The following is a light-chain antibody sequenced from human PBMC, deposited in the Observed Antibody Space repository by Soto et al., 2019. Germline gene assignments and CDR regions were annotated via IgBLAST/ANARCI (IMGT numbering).Light chain of an antibody. J-gene: IGKJ5*01. CDR2: AAS. Sequence: DIQLTQSPSFLSPSIGESVTITCRASQVISTSLAWYQVKPGKAPKLLIYAASTLESGVPSRFSATVSGTEFSLTITSLQPEDFATYYCQQRFDSPITSGHGPRLQIK. CDR1: QVISTS. CDR3: QQRFDSPIT. V-gene: IGKV1-9*01.